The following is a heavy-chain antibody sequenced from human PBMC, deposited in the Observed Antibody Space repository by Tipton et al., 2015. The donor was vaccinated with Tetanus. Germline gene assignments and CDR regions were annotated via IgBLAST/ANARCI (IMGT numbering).Heavy chain of an antibody. J-gene: IGHJ4*02. CDR1: DYTFTKFD. CDR2: INNNHGNDGNT. D-gene: IGHD5-12*01. V-gene: IGHV1-18*01. CDR3: VREINGGNSGYDYYFDN. Sequence: VQLVQSGGEVKKPGASVKVSCKASDYTFTKFDVSWVRQAPGQGLEWMGRINNNHGNDGNTNYAQNFQGRVTMTTDTSTRTSYMELRGLTSDDTAVYYCVREINGGNSGYDYYFDNWGQGTLVTVSA.